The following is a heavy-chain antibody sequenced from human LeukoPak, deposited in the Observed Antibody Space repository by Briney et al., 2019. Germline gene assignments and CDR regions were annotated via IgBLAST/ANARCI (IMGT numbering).Heavy chain of an antibody. D-gene: IGHD4-17*01. Sequence: GGSLRLSCAASGFTFSTYGMSWVRQLPGKGLDWVSTIRDSGGITYYADSVKGRFTISRDNSKNTLFLQLNSLRAEDTAVYYCTTDLGDYGDYVRCWGQGTLVTVSS. CDR2: IRDSGGIT. CDR3: TTDLGDYGDYVRC. CDR1: GFTFSTYG. V-gene: IGHV3-23*01. J-gene: IGHJ4*02.